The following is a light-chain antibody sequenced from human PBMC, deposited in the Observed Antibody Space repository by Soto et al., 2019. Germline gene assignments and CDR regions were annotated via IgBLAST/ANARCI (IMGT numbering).Light chain of an antibody. Sequence: QSALTQSPSASGSPGQPVTISCTGTKSDIGVYDFVSWYQHHPGKAPRLIIYEVVQRPSGVPDRFSGSKSGNTASLTVSGLQAADEADYFCKSYAGSNTYVFGSGTKVTVL. J-gene: IGLJ1*01. CDR1: KSDIGVYDF. CDR3: KSYAGSNTYV. V-gene: IGLV2-8*01. CDR2: EVV.